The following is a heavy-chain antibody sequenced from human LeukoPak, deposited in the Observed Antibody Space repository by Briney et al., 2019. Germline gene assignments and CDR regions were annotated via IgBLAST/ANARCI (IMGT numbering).Heavy chain of an antibody. Sequence: ASVKVSCKASGGTFSSYAISWVRQAPGQGLEWMGGIIHIFGTANYAQKFQGRVTITTDESTSTAYMELSSLRSEDTAVYYCARALGYSSSWSSAGNYYYYMDVWGKGTTVTVSS. J-gene: IGHJ6*03. CDR1: GGTFSSYA. CDR2: IIHIFGTA. V-gene: IGHV1-69*05. D-gene: IGHD6-13*01. CDR3: ARALGYSSSWSSAGNYYYYMDV.